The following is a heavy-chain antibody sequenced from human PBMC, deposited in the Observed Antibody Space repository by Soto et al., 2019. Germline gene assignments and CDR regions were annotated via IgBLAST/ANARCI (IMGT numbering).Heavy chain of an antibody. V-gene: IGHV4-34*01. CDR1: GGSFSGFS. Sequence: QVPLQQWGAGLLKPSETLSLTCAVNGGSFSGFSWTWIRQPPGKGLEWIGEINHGGSTKYNPSLKVRVTMSVDPSKNQCSLKVSSVTAADTAIYYCARGLGGSDFHYVDSWDQGIQVTVSS. J-gene: IGHJ4*02. D-gene: IGHD3-10*01. CDR3: ARGLGGSDFHYVDS. CDR2: INHGGST.